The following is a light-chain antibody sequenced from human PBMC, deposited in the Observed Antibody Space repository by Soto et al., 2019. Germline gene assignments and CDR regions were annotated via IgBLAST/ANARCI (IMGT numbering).Light chain of an antibody. V-gene: IGLV1-47*01. CDR1: NSNIGSNS. J-gene: IGLJ2*01. CDR2: SNT. CDR3: AAWDDSLSGVV. Sequence: QSVLTQSPSASGTPGQRVTISCSGSNSNIGSNSVHWYQQLPGTAPTLLIYSNTQRPSGVPDRFSGSKFGTSASLAISGLRSEDEADYYCAAWDDSLSGVVFGGGTKLTVL.